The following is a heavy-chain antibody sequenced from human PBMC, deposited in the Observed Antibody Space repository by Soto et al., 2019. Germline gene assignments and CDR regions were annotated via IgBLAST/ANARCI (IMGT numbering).Heavy chain of an antibody. CDR2: ISYDGSNK. CDR3: AKWDGYPYYYYYMDV. D-gene: IGHD5-18*01. CDR1: GFTFSSYG. Sequence: QVQLVESGGGVVQPGRSLRLSCAASGFTFSSYGMHWVRQAPGKGLEWVAVISYDGSNKYYADSVKGRFTISRDNSKNTLDLQMNSLRAEDTAVYYCAKWDGYPYYYYYMDVWGKGTTVTVSS. J-gene: IGHJ6*03. V-gene: IGHV3-30*18.